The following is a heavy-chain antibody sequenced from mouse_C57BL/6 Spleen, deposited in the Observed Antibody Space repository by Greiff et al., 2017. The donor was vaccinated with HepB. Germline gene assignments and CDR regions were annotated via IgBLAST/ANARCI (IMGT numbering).Heavy chain of an antibody. Sequence: EVQVVESEGGLVQPGSSMKLSCTASGFTFSDYYMAWVRQVPEKGLEWVANINYDGSSTYYLDSLKSRFIISRDNAKNILYLQMSSLKSEDTATYYCARVSTMLTTVFDYWGQGTTLTVSS. CDR2: INYDGSST. D-gene: IGHD2-1*01. J-gene: IGHJ2*01. V-gene: IGHV5-16*01. CDR3: ARVSTMLTTVFDY. CDR1: GFTFSDYY.